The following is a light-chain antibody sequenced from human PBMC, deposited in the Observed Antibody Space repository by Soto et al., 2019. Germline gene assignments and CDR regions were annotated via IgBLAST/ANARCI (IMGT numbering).Light chain of an antibody. V-gene: IGLV1-47*01. J-gene: IGLJ1*01. CDR3: VAWDDSLSGYV. CDR1: SSNIGRDY. CDR2: KNN. Sequence: VLTQAPSASGTPGQRVIISCSGSSSNIGRDYVSWYQQLPGMAPKLLIYKNNQRPSGVPDRFSGSKSGTSASLAISGLRSEDEADYYCVAWDDSLSGYVFGTGTQLTVL.